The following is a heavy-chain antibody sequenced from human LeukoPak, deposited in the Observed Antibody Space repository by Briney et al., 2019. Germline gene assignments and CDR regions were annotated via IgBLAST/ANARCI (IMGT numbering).Heavy chain of an antibody. CDR3: ARGWYDFWGGYYGY. CDR1: GYTFTGHY. CDR2: INPNSGGT. Sequence: GASVKVSCKASGYTFTGHYMHWVRQAPGQGLEWMGWINPNSGGTNYAQKFQGRVTMTRDTSISTAYMELSRLRSGDTAVYYCARGWYDFWGGYYGYWGQGTLVTVSS. D-gene: IGHD3-3*01. V-gene: IGHV1-2*02. J-gene: IGHJ4*02.